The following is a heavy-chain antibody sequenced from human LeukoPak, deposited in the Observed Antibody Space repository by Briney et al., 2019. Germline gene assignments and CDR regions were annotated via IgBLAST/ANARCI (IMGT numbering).Heavy chain of an antibody. CDR3: ARFSSGSYDY. J-gene: IGHJ4*02. CDR2: INHSGST. D-gene: IGHD1-26*01. V-gene: IGHV4-34*01. Sequence: SETLSLTCAVYGGSFSGYYWSWIRQPPGKGLEWIGEINHSGSTNYNPSLKSRVTISVDTSKNQFSLKRSSVTAADTAVYYCARFSSGSYDYWGQGTLVTVSS. CDR1: GGSFSGYY.